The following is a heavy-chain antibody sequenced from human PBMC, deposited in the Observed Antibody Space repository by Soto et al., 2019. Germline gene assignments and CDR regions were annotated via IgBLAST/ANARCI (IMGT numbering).Heavy chain of an antibody. CDR1: GYTFTSYV. V-gene: IGHV1-18*01. J-gene: IGHJ4*02. CDR2: ISAYNGNT. CDR3: ARDGFWSGYYSNPFDY. Sequence: ASVKVSCKASGYTFTSYVISWVRQAPGQGLEWMGWISAYNGNTNYAQKLQGRVTMTTDTSTSTAYMELRSLRSDDTAVYYCARDGFWSGYYSNPFDYWGQGTLVTVSS. D-gene: IGHD3-3*01.